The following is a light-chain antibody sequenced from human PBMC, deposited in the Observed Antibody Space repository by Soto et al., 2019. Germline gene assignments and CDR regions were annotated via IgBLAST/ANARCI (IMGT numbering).Light chain of an antibody. CDR3: SSFTSNNTYV. CDR2: DVS. CDR1: SSDIGGYNY. V-gene: IGLV2-14*03. Sequence: QSALTQPASVSGSPGQSIAISCTGTSSDIGGYNYVSWYRQYLGKAPKLLIFDVSHRPSGVSIRFSGSKSGNTASLTISRLQAEDEADYYCSSFTSNNTYVFGSGTKLTVL. J-gene: IGLJ1*01.